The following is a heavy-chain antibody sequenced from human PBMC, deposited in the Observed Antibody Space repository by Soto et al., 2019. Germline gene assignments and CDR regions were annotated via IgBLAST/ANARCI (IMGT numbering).Heavy chain of an antibody. CDR1: GYTFTSYG. Sequence: VDSVQVSCKASGYTFTSYGISWVRQAPGQGLEWMGWISAYNGNTNYAQKLQGRVTMTTDTSTSTAYMELRSLRSDDTAVYYCARVGYCSGGSCYFYYGMDVWGQGTTVTVS. J-gene: IGHJ6*02. CDR2: ISAYNGNT. D-gene: IGHD2-15*01. CDR3: ARVGYCSGGSCYFYYGMDV. V-gene: IGHV1-18*04.